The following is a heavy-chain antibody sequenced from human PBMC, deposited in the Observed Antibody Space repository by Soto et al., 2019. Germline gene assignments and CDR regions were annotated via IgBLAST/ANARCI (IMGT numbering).Heavy chain of an antibody. V-gene: IGHV5-51*01. J-gene: IGHJ6*02. Sequence: PGESLKISCKGSGYSFTIYWIGWVRQMPGKGLEWMGIIYPGDSDTRYSPSFQGQVTIPADKSISTAYLQWSSLKASDTAMYYCARREMSSWYDYYGMDVWGQGTTVTVSS. CDR3: ARREMSSWYDYYGMDV. CDR1: GYSFTIYW. CDR2: IYPGDSDT. D-gene: IGHD6-13*01.